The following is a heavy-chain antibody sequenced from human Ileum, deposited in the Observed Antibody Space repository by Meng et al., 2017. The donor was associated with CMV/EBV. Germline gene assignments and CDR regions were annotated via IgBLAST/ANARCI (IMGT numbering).Heavy chain of an antibody. CDR3: ARTRTTQEGAEYFPH. D-gene: IGHD2/OR15-2a*01. V-gene: IGHV1-46*01. J-gene: IGHJ1*01. Sequence: ASVKVSCKASGYTFTSYYMHWVRQAPGQGLEWMGIINPSGGSTSYAQKFQGRVTMTRDTSTSTVYMELSSLRSEDTAVYYCARTRTTQEGAEYFPHWGQGNPVTGCS. CDR2: INPSGGST. CDR1: GYTFTSYY.